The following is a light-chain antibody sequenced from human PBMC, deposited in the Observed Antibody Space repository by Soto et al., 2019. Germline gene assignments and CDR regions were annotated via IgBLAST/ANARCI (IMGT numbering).Light chain of an antibody. CDR1: TGDVGAYSF. CDR3: CSYAGSFIWV. Sequence: QSALTQPRSVSGSPGQSVTISCTGTTGDVGAYSFVSWYQLHPGKAPKLMIYDASKRPSGVPDRFSASKSGNTASLTISGLQAEDEADYYCCSYAGSFIWVFGGGTKVTVL. V-gene: IGLV2-11*01. J-gene: IGLJ3*02. CDR2: DAS.